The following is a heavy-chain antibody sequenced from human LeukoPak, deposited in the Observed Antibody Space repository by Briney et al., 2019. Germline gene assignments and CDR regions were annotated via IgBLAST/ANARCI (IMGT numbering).Heavy chain of an antibody. CDR2: ISGSGGST. J-gene: IGHJ4*02. D-gene: IGHD1-26*01. CDR1: GFTFSSYA. CDR3: AKDPLPHKVGATDY. Sequence: GGSLRLSCAASGFTFSSYAMSWVRQAPGKGLEWVSAISGSGGSTYYADSVKGRFTISRDNSKNTLYLQMNSLRAEDTAVYYCAKDPLPHKVGATDYWGQGTLVTVSS. V-gene: IGHV3-23*01.